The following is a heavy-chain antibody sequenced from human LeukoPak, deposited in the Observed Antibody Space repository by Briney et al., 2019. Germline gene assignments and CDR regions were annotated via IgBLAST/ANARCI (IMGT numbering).Heavy chain of an antibody. D-gene: IGHD3-22*01. CDR1: GFTFSGYS. J-gene: IGHJ4*02. CDR3: ARDRDYYDRSGPSDS. Sequence: PGGSLRLSCGASGFTFSGYSMNWVRQAPGKGLEWVSSISTSSIYIYYADSVKGRFTISRDNAKNSLYLQMNSLRAEDTAVYYRARDRDYYDRSGPSDSWGQGTLVTVSS. V-gene: IGHV3-21*01. CDR2: ISTSSIYI.